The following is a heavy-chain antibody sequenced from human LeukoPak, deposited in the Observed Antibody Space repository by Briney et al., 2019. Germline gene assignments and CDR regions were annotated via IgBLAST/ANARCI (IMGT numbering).Heavy chain of an antibody. CDR2: IKQDGSEI. CDR3: ARDPVCGGNSGFDY. V-gene: IGHV3-7*01. CDR1: GFTFSSYW. D-gene: IGHD4-23*01. Sequence: GGSLRLSCAASGFTFSSYWMSWVRQAPGKGLEWVANIKQDGSEIHYVDSVKGRFTISRDNAKTSLYLQMNSLRADDTAVYYCARDPVCGGNSGFDYWGRGILVTVSS. J-gene: IGHJ4*02.